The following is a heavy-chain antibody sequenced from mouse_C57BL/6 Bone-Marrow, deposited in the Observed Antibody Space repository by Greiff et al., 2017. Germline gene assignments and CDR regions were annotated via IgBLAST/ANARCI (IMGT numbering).Heavy chain of an antibody. CDR3: ARDYDYDDYYAMDY. D-gene: IGHD2-4*01. CDR1: GYTFTSYW. CDR2: IDPSDSYT. Sequence: QVQLQQPGAELVRPGTSVKLSCKASGYTFTSYWLHWVKQRPGQGLEWIGVIDPSDSYTNYNQKFKGKATLTVDTSSSTAYMQLSNLTSEDSAVYYCARDYDYDDYYAMDYWGQGTSVTVSS. V-gene: IGHV1-59*01. J-gene: IGHJ4*01.